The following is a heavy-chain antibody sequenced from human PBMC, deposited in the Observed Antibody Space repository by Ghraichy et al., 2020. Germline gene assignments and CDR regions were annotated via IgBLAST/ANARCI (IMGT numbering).Heavy chain of an antibody. CDR2: ISYDGSNK. D-gene: IGHD3-3*01. J-gene: IGHJ4*02. Sequence: GSLRLSCAASGFTFSSYAMHWVRQAPGKGLEWVAVISYDGSNKYYADSVKGRFTISRDNSKNTLYLQMNSLRAEDTAVYYCARGGYLGVTIFGVALDYWGQGTLVTVSS. V-gene: IGHV3-30-3*01. CDR1: GFTFSSYA. CDR3: ARGGYLGVTIFGVALDY.